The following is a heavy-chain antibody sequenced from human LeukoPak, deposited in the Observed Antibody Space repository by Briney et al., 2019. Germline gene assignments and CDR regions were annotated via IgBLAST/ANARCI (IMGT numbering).Heavy chain of an antibody. CDR1: GGTFISYA. CDR3: ARSRDIVVVPAAYGAGGWFDP. Sequence: SVKVSCKASGGTFISYAISWVRQAPGQGLEWMGGIIPIFGTANYAQKFQGRVTITTDESTSTAYMELSSLRSEDTAVYYCARSRDIVVVPAAYGAGGWFDPWGQGTLVTVSS. J-gene: IGHJ5*02. CDR2: IIPIFGTA. V-gene: IGHV1-69*05. D-gene: IGHD2-2*01.